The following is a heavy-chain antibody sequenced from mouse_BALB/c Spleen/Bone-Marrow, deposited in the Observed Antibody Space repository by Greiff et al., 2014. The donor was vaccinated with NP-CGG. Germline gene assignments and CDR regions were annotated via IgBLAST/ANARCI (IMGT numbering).Heavy chain of an antibody. CDR3: ARKRTGTYTMDY. CDR2: IWSGGST. D-gene: IGHD4-1*01. CDR1: GFSLTSYG. Sequence: VMLVESGPGLVQPSQSLSITCAVSGFSLTSYGVHWVRQSPGKGLEWLGVIWSGGSTDYNAAFISRLSVSKDNSKSQVFFKMNSLQADDTAIYYCARKRTGTYTMDYWGQGTSVTVSS. V-gene: IGHV2-4-1*01. J-gene: IGHJ4*01.